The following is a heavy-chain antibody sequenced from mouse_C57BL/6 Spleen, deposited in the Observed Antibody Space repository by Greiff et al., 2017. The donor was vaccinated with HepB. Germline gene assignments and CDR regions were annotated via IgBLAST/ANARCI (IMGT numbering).Heavy chain of an antibody. D-gene: IGHD1-1*01. Sequence: EVKVVESGGGLVKPGGSLKLSCAASGFTFSSYTMSWVRQTPEKRLEWVATISGGGGNTYYPDSVKGRFTISRDNAKNTLYLQMSSLRSEDTALYYCARQEVLRYYFDYWGQGTTLTVSS. V-gene: IGHV5-9*01. CDR2: ISGGGGNT. CDR1: GFTFSSYT. J-gene: IGHJ2*01. CDR3: ARQEVLRYYFDY.